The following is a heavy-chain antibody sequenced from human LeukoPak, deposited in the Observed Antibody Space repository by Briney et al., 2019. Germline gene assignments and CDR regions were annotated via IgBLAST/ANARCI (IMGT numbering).Heavy chain of an antibody. J-gene: IGHJ4*02. CDR1: GGSFSGYY. CDR2: INHSGST. V-gene: IGHV4-34*01. Sequence: PSETLSLTCAVYGGSFSGYYWSWIRQPPGKGLEWIGEINHSGSTNYNPSLKSRVTISVDTSKNQFSLKLSSVTAADTAVYYCATSSGWYRRGLLDYWGQGTLVTVSS. D-gene: IGHD6-19*01. CDR3: ATSSGWYRRGLLDY.